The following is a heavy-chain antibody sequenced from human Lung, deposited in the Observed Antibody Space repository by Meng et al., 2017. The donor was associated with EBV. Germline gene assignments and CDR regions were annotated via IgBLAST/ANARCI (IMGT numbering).Heavy chain of an antibody. D-gene: IGHD6-6*01. J-gene: IGHJ5*02. Sequence: QVQLQQWGAGLLKPSETLSLTCGVSGRSFSSSYWSWIRQPPGKGLEWIGQINYSGITNYNPSLKSRVTISVDTSRNQFSLKLTSVTAADTAVYYCAREYSSSSGLPSPWGQGTLVTVSS. CDR3: AREYSSSSGLPSP. CDR2: INYSGIT. V-gene: IGHV4-34*01. CDR1: GRSFSSSY.